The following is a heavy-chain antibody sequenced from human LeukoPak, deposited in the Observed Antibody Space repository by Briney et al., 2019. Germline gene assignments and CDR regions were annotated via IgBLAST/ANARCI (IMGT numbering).Heavy chain of an antibody. CDR2: INADGIVT. CDR3: ARDHGNSLYSSSAVI. D-gene: IGHD6-13*01. J-gene: IGHJ3*02. V-gene: IGHV3-74*01. Sequence: GGSLRLSCAASGFTFSSHWMHWVRQAPEKGLGGVAHINADGIVTYYAASGKGRCTISRDNSKNTLYLQLNSLRAEDTAVYYCARDHGNSLYSSSAVIWGQGTMVTVSS. CDR1: GFTFSSHW.